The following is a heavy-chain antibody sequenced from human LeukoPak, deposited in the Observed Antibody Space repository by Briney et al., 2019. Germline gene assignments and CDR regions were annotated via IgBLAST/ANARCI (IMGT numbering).Heavy chain of an antibody. Sequence: GRSLRLSCAAPGFTFDDYAMHWVRQAPGKGLEWVSGISWNSGSIGYADSVKGRFTISRDNAKNSLYLQMNSLRAEDTALYYCAKDRSSGDYYYYGMDVWGQGTTVTVSS. J-gene: IGHJ6*02. D-gene: IGHD1-26*01. CDR1: GFTFDDYA. CDR3: AKDRSSGDYYYYGMDV. CDR2: ISWNSGSI. V-gene: IGHV3-9*01.